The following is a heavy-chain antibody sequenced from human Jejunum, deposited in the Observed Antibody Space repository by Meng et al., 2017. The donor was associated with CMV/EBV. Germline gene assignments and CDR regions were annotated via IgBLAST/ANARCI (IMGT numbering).Heavy chain of an antibody. CDR2: IYDSGRT. J-gene: IGHJ4*02. Sequence: LTCTVSGGSISNYYWSWVRRTPGKGLEWIGYIYDSGRTNYNPSLRSRVTVSVDKSKNQFFLNLSSVTAADTAVYYCVALVVAGRYFKYWGQGTLVTVSS. CDR1: GGSISNYY. V-gene: IGHV4-59*03. CDR3: VALVVAGRYFKY. D-gene: IGHD2-15*01.